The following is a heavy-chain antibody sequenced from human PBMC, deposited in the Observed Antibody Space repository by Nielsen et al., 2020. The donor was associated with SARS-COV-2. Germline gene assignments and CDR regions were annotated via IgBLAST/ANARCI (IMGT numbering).Heavy chain of an antibody. CDR1: GGSISGYY. Sequence: SETLSLTCTVSGGSISGYYWNWIRQPPGKGLEWIGYIYFSGSTTYNPSPKSRVTISVDTSKSHFSLKLNSVTAADTADYYCARGKRGVAFDVWGQGSMVTVSS. CDR3: ARGKRGVAFDV. CDR2: IYFSGST. V-gene: IGHV4-59*01. D-gene: IGHD3-10*01. J-gene: IGHJ3*01.